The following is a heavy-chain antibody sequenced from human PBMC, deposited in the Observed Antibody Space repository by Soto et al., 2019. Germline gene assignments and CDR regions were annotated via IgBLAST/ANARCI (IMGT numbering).Heavy chain of an antibody. V-gene: IGHV3-23*01. CDR3: AKETGYSYGFQPNALDV. CDR2: ISSRGDRT. D-gene: IGHD5-18*01. CDR1: GFTFSRYA. Sequence: GGSLRLSCAVSGFTFSRYAMNWVRQAPGKGLEWVSIISSRGDRTSYAESVKGRFTISRDDSKNTLFLHMNSLGAEDTAVYYCAKETGYSYGFQPNALDVWGQGTTVTVSS. J-gene: IGHJ6*02.